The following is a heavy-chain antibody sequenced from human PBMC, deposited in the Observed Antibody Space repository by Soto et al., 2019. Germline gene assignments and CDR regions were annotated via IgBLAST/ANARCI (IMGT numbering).Heavy chain of an antibody. CDR3: AKEPPVLGNYKGAFYI. CDR1: GFTFDDYA. J-gene: IGHJ3*02. V-gene: IGHV3-9*01. Sequence: GGSLRLSCAASGFTFDDYAMHWVRQAPGKGLEWVSGISWNSGSIGYADSVKGRFTISRDNAKNSLYLQMNSLRAEDTALSYCAKEPPVLGNYKGAFYIGGQGKMATVS. CDR2: ISWNSGSI. D-gene: IGHD4-4*01.